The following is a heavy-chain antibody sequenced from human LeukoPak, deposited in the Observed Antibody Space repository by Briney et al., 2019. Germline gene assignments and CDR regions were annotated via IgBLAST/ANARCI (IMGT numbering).Heavy chain of an antibody. V-gene: IGHV3-30-3*01. J-gene: IGHJ6*02. D-gene: IGHD1-1*01. CDR3: ARGTNGVQYYYYYGMDV. Sequence: GGSLRLSCAASEFTSDSYAMHWVRQAPGKGLEWVAVISYDGSNKYYADSVKGRFTISRDNSKSTLYLQMNSLRAEDTAVYYCARGTNGVQYYYYYGMDVWGQGTTVTVSS. CDR1: EFTSDSYA. CDR2: ISYDGSNK.